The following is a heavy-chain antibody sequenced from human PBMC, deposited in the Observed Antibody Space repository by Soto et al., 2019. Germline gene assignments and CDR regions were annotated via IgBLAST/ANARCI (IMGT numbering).Heavy chain of an antibody. D-gene: IGHD3-10*01. J-gene: IGHJ6*02. CDR2: ISAYNGNT. Sequence: ASVKVSCKASGYTFTSYGISWVRQAPGQGLDWMGWISAYNGNTNYAQNLQGRVTMTTDTSTSTAYMELRSLRSDDTAVYYCARVGWYYGSGSLDYYGMDVWGQGTTVTVSS. V-gene: IGHV1-18*01. CDR1: GYTFTSYG. CDR3: ARVGWYYGSGSLDYYGMDV.